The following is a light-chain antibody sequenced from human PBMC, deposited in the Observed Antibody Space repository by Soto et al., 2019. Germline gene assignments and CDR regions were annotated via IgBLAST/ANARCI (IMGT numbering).Light chain of an antibody. V-gene: IGKV3-15*01. CDR3: QQFDGWPGT. J-gene: IGKJ1*01. CDR2: GPS. CDR1: QSVSSN. Sequence: EIVMTQSPATLSVSPGERATLSCRASQSVSSNLAWYQQKPGQAPRLLIYGPSTRATGIPARFSGSGSGTEFTLTISSLQSEDFAVYYCQQFDGWPGTFGQGTKVEIK.